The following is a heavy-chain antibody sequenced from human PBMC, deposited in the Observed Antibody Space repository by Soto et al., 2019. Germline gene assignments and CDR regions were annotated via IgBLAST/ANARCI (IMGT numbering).Heavy chain of an antibody. J-gene: IGHJ6*02. CDR2: ISSSSSCI. D-gene: IGHD2-2*01. V-gene: IGHV3-21*01. Sequence: EVQLVESGGGLVKPGGSLRLSCAASGFTFSSYSMNWVRQAPGKGLEWVSSISSSSSCIYYADSVKGRFTISRDNAKNSLYLQMNSLRAEDTAVYYCARGFGVVVPAAPPYYYYYGMDVWGQGTTVTVSS. CDR1: GFTFSSYS. CDR3: ARGFGVVVPAAPPYYYYYGMDV.